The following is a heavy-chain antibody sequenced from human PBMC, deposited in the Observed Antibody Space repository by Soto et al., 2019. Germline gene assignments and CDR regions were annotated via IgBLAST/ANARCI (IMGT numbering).Heavy chain of an antibody. CDR3: ARDSLPGTRTWADH. D-gene: IGHD1-26*01. V-gene: IGHV3-66*01. J-gene: IGHJ4*02. CDR1: GFTVSSKY. CDR2: IYMRGST. Sequence: EVHLMESGGGLVQPGESLRLSCAASGFTVSSKYMSWVRQAPGKGLEWVSIIYMRGSTFYADSVKGRFTISRDTSKNTLYLQMDHLTVQDTAMYYCARDSLPGTRTWADHWGQGTLVTVSS.